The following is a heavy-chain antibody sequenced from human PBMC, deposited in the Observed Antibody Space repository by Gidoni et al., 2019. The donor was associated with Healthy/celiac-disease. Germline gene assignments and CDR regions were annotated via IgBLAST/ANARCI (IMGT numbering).Heavy chain of an antibody. J-gene: IGHJ4*02. D-gene: IGHD3-10*01. CDR1: GGSISSSSYY. V-gene: IGHV4-39*01. CDR3: ARRRYGSGDDDY. CDR2: IYFSGST. Sequence: QLQLQESGPGLVKPSETLSLTCTVSGGSISSSSYYWGWIRQPPGKGLEWIGSIYFSGSTYYNPSLKSRVTISVDTSKNQFSLKLSSVTAADTAVYYCARRRYGSGDDDYWGQGTLVTVSS.